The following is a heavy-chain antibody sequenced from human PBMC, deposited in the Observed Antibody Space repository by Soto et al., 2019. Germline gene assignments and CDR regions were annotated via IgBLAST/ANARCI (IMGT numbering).Heavy chain of an antibody. CDR1: GDSVSSDSAA. J-gene: IGHJ6*02. CDR2: TYYRSKWYN. D-gene: IGHD6-19*01. Sequence: QVQLQQSGPGLVKPSQTLSLTCAISGDSVSSDSAAWNWIRQSPSRGLEWLGRTYYRSKWYNDYAVCVNGRKTINADTSKNHFSLQLISGTPEDTAVYYCVRSRVFIAVAGMANYYYYYGMDVWGQGTTVTVSS. CDR3: VRSRVFIAVAGMANYYYYYGMDV. V-gene: IGHV6-1*01.